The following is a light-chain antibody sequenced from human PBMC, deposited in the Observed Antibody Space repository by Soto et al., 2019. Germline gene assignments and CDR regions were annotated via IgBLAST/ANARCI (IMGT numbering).Light chain of an antibody. Sequence: DIVMTQSPATLSLSPGERATLSCRASQNVRSSLAWFQQRPGQAPRLLIHGASTRATGVPARFSGSGSGTEFTLTISGLRSEDSATYSCQQYNAWPPLITFGPGTKVDLK. CDR2: GAS. V-gene: IGKV3-15*01. CDR3: QQYNAWPPLIT. J-gene: IGKJ3*01. CDR1: QNVRSS.